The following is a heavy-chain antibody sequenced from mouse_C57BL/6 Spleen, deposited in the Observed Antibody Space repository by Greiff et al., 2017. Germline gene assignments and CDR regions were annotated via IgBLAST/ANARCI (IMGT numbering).Heavy chain of an antibody. CDR1: GYTFTSYW. Sequence: QVQLKQPGAELVRPGSSVKLSCKASGYTFTSYWMDWVKQGPGQGLEWIGNIYTSDSATHYNQKFKDKATLTVDKSSSTAYMQLSSLTSEDSAVYYCAREVYYDSMDYWGQGTSVTVSS. J-gene: IGHJ4*01. V-gene: IGHV1-61*01. CDR3: AREVYYDSMDY. D-gene: IGHD2-4*01. CDR2: IYTSDSAT.